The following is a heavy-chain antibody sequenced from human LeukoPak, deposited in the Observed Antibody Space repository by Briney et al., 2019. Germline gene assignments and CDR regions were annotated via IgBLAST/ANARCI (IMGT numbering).Heavy chain of an antibody. Sequence: GGSLRLSCAASGFTFSSYAMGWVRQAPGTRLEWVSAISDSGGSINHADSVKGRFTISRDNAKNSLYLQMNSLRAEDTAVYYCARDLGEVATSDFDYWGQGTLVTVSS. V-gene: IGHV3-23*01. CDR3: ARDLGEVATSDFDY. D-gene: IGHD5-24*01. CDR1: GFTFSSYA. J-gene: IGHJ4*02. CDR2: ISDSGGSI.